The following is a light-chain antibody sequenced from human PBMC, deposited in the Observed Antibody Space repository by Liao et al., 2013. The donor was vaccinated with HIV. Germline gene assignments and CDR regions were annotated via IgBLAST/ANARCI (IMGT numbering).Light chain of an antibody. Sequence: SYELTQSPSVSVSPGQTASITCSGDYLGDKYASWYQHKPGQAPVLLIYQDSYRPSGIPERFSGSNSGNTATLTISGTQPMDEADYYCQAWDRNTAIFGGGTKLTVL. CDR3: QAWDRNTAI. CDR1: YLGDKY. V-gene: IGLV3-1*01. J-gene: IGLJ2*01. CDR2: QDS.